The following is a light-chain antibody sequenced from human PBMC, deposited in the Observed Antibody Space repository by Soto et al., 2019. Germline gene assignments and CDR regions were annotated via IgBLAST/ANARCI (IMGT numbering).Light chain of an antibody. V-gene: IGKV3-20*01. CDR3: QQYGSSRLT. Sequence: EIVLTQSPGTLSLSPGERATLSCRASQSVSSSYLAWYQQKPGQAPRLLIYGASSRATGIPDRFSGSGSGTDFTLTISRLEPEDFAVYYCQQYGSSRLTFGPGIKVDIK. CDR1: QSVSSSY. J-gene: IGKJ3*01. CDR2: GAS.